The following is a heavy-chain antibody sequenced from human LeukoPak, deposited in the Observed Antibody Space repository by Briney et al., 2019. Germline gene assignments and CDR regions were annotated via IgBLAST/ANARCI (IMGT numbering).Heavy chain of an antibody. D-gene: IGHD3-22*01. CDR3: ASSMIVVVITGPSVQHASAFDI. CDR1: GFTFSESW. Sequence: PGGSLRLSCAASGFTFSESWMSWVRQAPGKGLEWVSAISGSGGSTYYADSVKGRFTISRDNSKNTLYLQMNSLRAEDTAVYYCASSMIVVVITGPSVQHASAFDIWGQGTMVTVSS. V-gene: IGHV3-23*01. CDR2: ISGSGGST. J-gene: IGHJ3*02.